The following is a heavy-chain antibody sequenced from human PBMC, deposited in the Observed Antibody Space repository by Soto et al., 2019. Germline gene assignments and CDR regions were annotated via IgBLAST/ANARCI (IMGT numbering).Heavy chain of an antibody. CDR1: GYTFTSYA. Sequence: ASVKVSCKASGYTFTSYAMHWVRQAPGQRLEWMGWINAGNGNTKYSQKFQGRVTITRDTSASTAYMELSSLRSEDTAVYYCARGAYSSSWYSAEYFHHCGQGTLVTVSS. D-gene: IGHD6-13*01. J-gene: IGHJ1*01. CDR3: ARGAYSSSWYSAEYFHH. CDR2: INAGNGNT. V-gene: IGHV1-3*01.